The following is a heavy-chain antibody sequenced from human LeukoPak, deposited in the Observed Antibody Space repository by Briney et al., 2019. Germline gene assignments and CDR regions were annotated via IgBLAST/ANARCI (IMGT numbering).Heavy chain of an antibody. Sequence: GESLKISCKGSGYSFTSYWIGWVRQMPGKGLEWMGIIYPGDSDTRYSPSFQGQVTISADKSISTAYLQWSSLKASDTAMYYCARLDNNRGLRYFDWLPQRGIVGATRGCWFDPWGQGTLVTVSS. J-gene: IGHJ5*02. CDR2: IYPGDSDT. CDR1: GYSFTSYW. CDR3: ARLDNNRGLRYFDWLPQRGIVGATRGCWFDP. D-gene: IGHD3-9*01. V-gene: IGHV5-51*01.